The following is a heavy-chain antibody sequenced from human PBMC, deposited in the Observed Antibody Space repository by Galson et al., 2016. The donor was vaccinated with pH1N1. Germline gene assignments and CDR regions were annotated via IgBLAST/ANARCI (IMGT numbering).Heavy chain of an antibody. CDR2: IYAGGSDT. Sequence: QSGAEVKKPGESLKISCKASGNSFSTSWIGWVRQLPGKGLAWMGSIYAGGSDTRYNPSFPGHVTISVNNSLRTAYRQWASLQASDTAIDYCADHAALAPPVEVYYMDVWGNGTTVTVSS. V-gene: IGHV5-51*03. CDR3: ADHAALAPPVEVYYMDV. CDR1: GNSFSTSW. D-gene: IGHD1-1*01. J-gene: IGHJ6*03.